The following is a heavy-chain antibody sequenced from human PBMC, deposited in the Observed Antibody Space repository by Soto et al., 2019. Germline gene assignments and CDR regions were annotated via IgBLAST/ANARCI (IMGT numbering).Heavy chain of an antibody. J-gene: IGHJ6*02. V-gene: IGHV1-18*01. CDR3: ARLGGYCSGGSCYGSYYGMDV. Sequence: GASVKVSCKASGYTFTSYGISWVRQAPGQGLEWMGWISAYNGNTNYAQKLQGRVTMTTDTSTSTAYMELRSLRSDDTAVYYCARLGGYCSGGSCYGSYYGMDVWGQGTTVTVSS. CDR1: GYTFTSYG. CDR2: ISAYNGNT. D-gene: IGHD2-15*01.